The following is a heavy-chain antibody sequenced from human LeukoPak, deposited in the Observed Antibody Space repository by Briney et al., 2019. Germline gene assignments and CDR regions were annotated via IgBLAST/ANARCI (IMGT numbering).Heavy chain of an antibody. CDR1: GYTFTGYY. D-gene: IGHD3-10*01. V-gene: IGHV1-2*02. J-gene: IGHJ1*01. CDR2: INPNSGGT. CDR3: ARVGRITMVRGPQPYFQH. Sequence: ASVKASCKASGYTFTGYYMHWVRQAPGQGLEWMGWINPNSGGTNYAQKFQGRVTMTRDTSISTAYMELSRLRSDDTAVYYCARVGRITMVRGPQPYFQHWGQGTLVTVSS.